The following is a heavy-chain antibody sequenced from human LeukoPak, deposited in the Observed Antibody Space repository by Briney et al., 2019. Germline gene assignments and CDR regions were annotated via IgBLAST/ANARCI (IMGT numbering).Heavy chain of an antibody. CDR3: ARDAGGLAFDI. CDR2: INWNGGST. Sequence: GGSLRLSCAASGFTFSSYSMNWVRQAPGKGLEWVSGINWNGGSTGYADSVKGRFTISRDNAKNSLYLQMNSLRAEDTALYYCARDAGGLAFDIWGQGTMVTVSS. V-gene: IGHV3-20*04. J-gene: IGHJ3*02. CDR1: GFTFSSYS. D-gene: IGHD3-10*01.